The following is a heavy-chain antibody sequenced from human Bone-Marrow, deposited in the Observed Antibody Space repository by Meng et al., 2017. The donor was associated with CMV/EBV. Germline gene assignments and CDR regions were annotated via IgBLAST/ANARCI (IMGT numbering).Heavy chain of an antibody. CDR2: ISSSSSYI. Sequence: GESLKISCAASGFSFSTYGMNWVRQAPGKGLELVSCISSSSSYIYNADSVKGRFTISRDNSKNTLYLQMNSLRAEDTAVYYCARVAGLYCSGGSCYFFWYFDLWGRGTLVTVSS. J-gene: IGHJ2*01. V-gene: IGHV3-21*04. CDR1: GFSFSTYG. CDR3: ARVAGLYCSGGSCYFFWYFDL. D-gene: IGHD2-15*01.